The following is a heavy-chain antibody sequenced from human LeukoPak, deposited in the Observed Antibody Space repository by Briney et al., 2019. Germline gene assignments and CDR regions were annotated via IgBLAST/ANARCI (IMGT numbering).Heavy chain of an antibody. CDR3: ASYRKDDAFDI. V-gene: IGHV1-2*02. D-gene: IGHD1-14*01. CDR1: GCTFTGYY. J-gene: IGHJ3*02. Sequence: GSSVKVSCTASGCTFTGYYMHWVRQAPGQGLEWMGWINPNSGGTNYAQKFQGRVTITRDTSISTAYMELSRLRSDDTAVYYCASYRKDDAFDIWGQGTMVTVSS. CDR2: INPNSGGT.